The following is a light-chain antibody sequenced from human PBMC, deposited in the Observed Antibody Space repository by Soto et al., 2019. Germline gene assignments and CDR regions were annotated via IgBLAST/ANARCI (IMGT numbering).Light chain of an antibody. V-gene: IGKV3-20*01. CDR2: DAS. CDR1: QSVSGYD. Sequence: EVVMTQYPGTLSLSPGEAATLSCRASQSVSGYDLAWYQQKPGQSPRLVIYDASIRATGIPDRFSGSGSWTDFTLTISRLEHEDFAVYVCYQYHCSPLTFGKGTKVEIK. J-gene: IGKJ1*01. CDR3: YQYHCSPLT.